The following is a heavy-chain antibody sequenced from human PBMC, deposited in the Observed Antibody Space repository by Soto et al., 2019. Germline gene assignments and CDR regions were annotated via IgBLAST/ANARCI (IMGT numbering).Heavy chain of an antibody. V-gene: IGHV4-39*01. D-gene: IGHD3-22*01. CDR2: IYYSGST. J-gene: IGHJ4*02. CDR1: GGSISSSSYY. Sequence: LSLTCTVSGGSISSSSYYWGWIRQPPGKGLEWIGSIYYSGSTYYNPSLKSRVTISVDTSKNQFSLKLSTVTAADTAVYYCASYYYDSSGYYYVPGVYWGQGTLVTVSS. CDR3: ASYYYDSSGYYYVPGVY.